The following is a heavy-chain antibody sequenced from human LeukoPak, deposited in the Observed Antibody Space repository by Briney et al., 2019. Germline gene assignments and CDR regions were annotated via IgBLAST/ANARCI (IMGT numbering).Heavy chain of an antibody. CDR1: GFTFSSYA. D-gene: IGHD6-6*01. Sequence: PGGSLRLSCAASGFTFSSYAMHWVRQAPGKGLEWVAVISYDGSNKYYADSVKGRFTISRDNSKNTLYLQMNSLRAEDTAVYYCARNPSPIAARPYYFDYWGQGTLVTVSS. V-gene: IGHV3-30*04. J-gene: IGHJ4*02. CDR3: ARNPSPIAARPYYFDY. CDR2: ISYDGSNK.